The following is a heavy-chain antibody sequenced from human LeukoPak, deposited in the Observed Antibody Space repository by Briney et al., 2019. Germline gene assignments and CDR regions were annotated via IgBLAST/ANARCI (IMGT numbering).Heavy chain of an antibody. CDR2: FSGNVGST. CDR1: GFSFSTYG. CDR3: AKAPVTTCRGAYCYPFDY. V-gene: IGHV3-23*01. Sequence: PGGSLRLSCAASGFSFSTYGMSWVRRAPGKGLEWVSGFSGNVGSTYYADSVKGRFTISRDSSKNTLFLQMNRLRPEDAAVYYCAKAPVTTCRGAYCYPFDYWGQGTLVTVSS. D-gene: IGHD2-21*01. J-gene: IGHJ4*02.